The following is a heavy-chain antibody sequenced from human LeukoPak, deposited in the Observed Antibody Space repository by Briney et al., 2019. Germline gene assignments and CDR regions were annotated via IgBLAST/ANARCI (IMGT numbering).Heavy chain of an antibody. CDR2: INPNSGGT. CDR3: ARDDQGSRYYYYYYMDV. Sequence: ASVKVSCKASGYTFTSYDINWVGQATGHGLEWMGWINPNSGGTNYAQKFQGRVTMTRDTSISTAYMELSRLRSDDTAVYYCARDDQGSRYYYYYYMDVWGKGTTVTVSS. J-gene: IGHJ6*03. CDR1: GYTFTSYD. V-gene: IGHV1-2*02.